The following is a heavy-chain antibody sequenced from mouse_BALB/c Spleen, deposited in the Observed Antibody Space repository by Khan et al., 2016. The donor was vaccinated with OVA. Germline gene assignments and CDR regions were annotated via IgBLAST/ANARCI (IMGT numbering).Heavy chain of an antibody. CDR3: ARGGAGYYRQDWGAMEY. V-gene: IGHV9-4*02. J-gene: IGHJ4*01. Sequence: QIQLMQSGPELVKPGETVRISCKASGYTFTTAGIQWVQQMPGKGLKWIGWINTHSGMPKYAPDFKGRFAISVDISVNTAYLQITNLKNEDTATSFCARGGAGYYRQDWGAMEYWGQGTSVTVSS. CDR2: INTHSGMP. CDR1: GYTFTTAG. D-gene: IGHD1-2*01.